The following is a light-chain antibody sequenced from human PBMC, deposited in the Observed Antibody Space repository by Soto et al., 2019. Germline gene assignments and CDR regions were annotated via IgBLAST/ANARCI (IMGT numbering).Light chain of an antibody. Sequence: IQMTQSPSSLSASIGDRDTITCRASQGIGNHLAWHQQKPGKPPKVLIYAASTLQSGVPSRFSGSGSGTDVTLTISSLQPEDVATYYCQKYNSDPEAFGPGTKVDIK. J-gene: IGKJ3*01. CDR2: AAS. CDR3: QKYNSDPEA. CDR1: QGIGNH. V-gene: IGKV1-27*01.